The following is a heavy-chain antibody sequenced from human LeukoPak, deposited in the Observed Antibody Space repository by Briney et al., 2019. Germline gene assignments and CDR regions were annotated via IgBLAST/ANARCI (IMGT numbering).Heavy chain of an antibody. CDR2: IWYDASDR. J-gene: IGHJ5*02. CDR1: GFTFSSFG. CDR3: VRGVGVSRFNYFDP. Sequence: GESLKISCAASGFTFSSFGMHWVRQAPGKGLEWVAVIWYDASDRYYADSVKGRFTISRDNSKNTLFLQMNSLRDDDTAVYYCVRGVGVSRFNYFDPWGQGTLVVVPS. V-gene: IGHV3-33*01. D-gene: IGHD5-24*01.